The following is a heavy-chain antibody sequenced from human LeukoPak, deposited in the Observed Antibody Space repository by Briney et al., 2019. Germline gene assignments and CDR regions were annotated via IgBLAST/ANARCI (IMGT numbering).Heavy chain of an antibody. D-gene: IGHD6-13*01. Sequence: PSETLSLTCTVSGGSISSYYWSWIRQPAGKGLEWIGRINTSGSTNYNPSLKSRVTMSVDTSKNQFSLKLSSVTAADTAVYYCARAGNPYTGYSSSWYYYYYMDVWGKGTTVTVSS. V-gene: IGHV4-4*07. CDR1: GGSISSYY. CDR3: ARAGNPYTGYSSSWYYYYYMDV. CDR2: INTSGST. J-gene: IGHJ6*03.